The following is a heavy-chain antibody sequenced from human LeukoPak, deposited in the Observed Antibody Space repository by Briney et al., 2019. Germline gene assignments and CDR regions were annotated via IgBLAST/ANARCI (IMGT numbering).Heavy chain of an antibody. J-gene: IGHJ3*02. Sequence: TGGSLRLSCAASGFSFSSYWLHWVRQAPGKGLVCVSHIKSDGSSTSYADSVKGRFTISRDNAKNTLYLQMNSLRVEDAAVYYCATVGGVSGRAFDMWGQGTVVTVSS. CDR3: ATVGGVSGRAFDM. CDR1: GFSFSSYW. V-gene: IGHV3-74*01. D-gene: IGHD2-8*01. CDR2: IKSDGSST.